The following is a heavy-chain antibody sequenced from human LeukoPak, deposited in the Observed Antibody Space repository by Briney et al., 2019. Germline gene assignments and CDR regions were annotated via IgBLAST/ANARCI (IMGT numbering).Heavy chain of an antibody. J-gene: IGHJ4*02. Sequence: PSETLSLTCAVYGGSFSGYYWSWIRQPPGKGLEWIGEINHSGSTNYNPSLKSRVTISVDTSRNQFSLKLSSVTAADTAVYYCARDRGSSWYGALDYWGQGTLVTVSS. D-gene: IGHD6-13*01. CDR1: GGSFSGYY. CDR3: ARDRGSSWYGALDY. CDR2: INHSGST. V-gene: IGHV4-34*01.